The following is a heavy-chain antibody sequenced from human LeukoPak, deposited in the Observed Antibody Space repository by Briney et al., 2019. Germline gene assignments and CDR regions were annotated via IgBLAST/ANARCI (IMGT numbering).Heavy chain of an antibody. J-gene: IGHJ4*02. Sequence: SETLSLTRTVSGGSISSRSYYWSWIRQPAGKGLEWIGRIYTSGSTNYNPSLKSRVTMSVDTSKNQFSLKLSSVTAADTAVYYCARSTIFGPASDYWGQGTLVTVSS. CDR1: GGSISSRSYY. CDR2: IYTSGST. D-gene: IGHD3-3*01. V-gene: IGHV4-61*02. CDR3: ARSTIFGPASDY.